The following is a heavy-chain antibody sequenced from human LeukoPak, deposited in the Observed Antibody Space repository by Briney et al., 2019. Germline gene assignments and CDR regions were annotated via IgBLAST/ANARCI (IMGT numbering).Heavy chain of an antibody. J-gene: IGHJ5*02. CDR2: TNPSGGST. V-gene: IGHV1-46*01. CDR1: GYTFTSYY. Sequence: ASVKVSCKASGYTFTSYYMHWVRQAPGQGLEWMGITNPSGGSTSYAQKFQGRVTMTRDTSTSTVYMELSSLRSEDTAVYYCARGILPYYYDSSGYYYNWFDPWGQGTLVTVSS. D-gene: IGHD3-22*01. CDR3: ARGILPYYYDSSGYYYNWFDP.